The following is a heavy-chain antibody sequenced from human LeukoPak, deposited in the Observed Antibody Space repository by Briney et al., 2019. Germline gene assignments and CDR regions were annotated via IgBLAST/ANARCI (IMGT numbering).Heavy chain of an antibody. CDR3: ASSPATTVLYGMDV. CDR2: ISGSGGST. V-gene: IGHV3-23*01. J-gene: IGHJ6*02. Sequence: GGSLRLSCAASGFTFSSYAMIWVRQAPGKGLEWVSAISGSGGSTYYADSVKGRFTISRDNSKNTLYLQMNSLRAEDTAVYYCASSPATTVLYGMDVWGQGTTVTVSS. CDR1: GFTFSSYA. D-gene: IGHD1-26*01.